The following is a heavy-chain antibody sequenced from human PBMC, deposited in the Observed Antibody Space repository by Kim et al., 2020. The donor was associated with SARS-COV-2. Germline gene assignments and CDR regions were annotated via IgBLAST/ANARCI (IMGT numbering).Heavy chain of an antibody. V-gene: IGHV4-59*13. D-gene: IGHD3-9*01. CDR2: VFHTGDT. Sequence: SETLSLTCSVSGDSINNFYWTWIRQPPGKGLEWIGYVFHTGDTYYSPTLRSRVTMSIDTSKNQFSLKLSSVTAADTAVYYCVGSQTGYYTWGQGTLVTVSS. CDR3: VGSQTGYYT. J-gene: IGHJ5*02. CDR1: GDSINNFY.